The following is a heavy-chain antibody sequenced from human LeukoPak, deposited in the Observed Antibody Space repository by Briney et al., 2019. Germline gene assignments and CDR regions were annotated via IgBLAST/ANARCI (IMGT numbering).Heavy chain of an antibody. V-gene: IGHV3-73*01. CDR1: GFTFSGSA. Sequence: GGSLKLSCAASGFTFSGSAMHGVRQASGKGLEWVGRIRSKANSYATAYAASVKGRFTISRDDSKNTAYLQMNSLKTEDTAVYYCTVVHGTYFDYWGQGTLVTVSS. CDR2: IRSKANSYAT. CDR3: TVVHGTYFDY. J-gene: IGHJ4*02. D-gene: IGHD2-15*01.